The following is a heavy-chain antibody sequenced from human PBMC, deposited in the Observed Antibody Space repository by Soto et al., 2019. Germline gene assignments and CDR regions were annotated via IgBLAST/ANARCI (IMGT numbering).Heavy chain of an antibody. CDR2: IYHSGST. CDR3: ARDAWAGHFYY. Sequence: QLQLQESGSGLVKPSQTLSLTFAVSGVSISSVGYSWRWIRQPPGKGLEWSGYIYHSGSTYYNPSLKSRVTISVDRSNNQFYLKLSSVTAADTAVYYGARDAWAGHFYYCGQGTLFTVSS. D-gene: IGHD7-27*01. CDR1: GVSISSVGYS. V-gene: IGHV4-30-2*01. J-gene: IGHJ4*02.